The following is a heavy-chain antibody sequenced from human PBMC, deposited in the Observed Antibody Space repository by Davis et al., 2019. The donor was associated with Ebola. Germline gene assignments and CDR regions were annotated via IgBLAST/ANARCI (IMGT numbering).Heavy chain of an antibody. D-gene: IGHD2-2*01. Sequence: AASVKVSCKASGYTFTSYGISWVRQAPGQGLEWMGWISAYNGNTNYAQKLQGRVTMTTDTSTSTAYMELRSLRSDDTAVYYCAREGYCSSTSCYYLGNYYYYGMDVWGQGTTVTVSS. J-gene: IGHJ6*02. V-gene: IGHV1-18*01. CDR1: GYTFTSYG. CDR3: AREGYCSSTSCYYLGNYYYYGMDV. CDR2: ISAYNGNT.